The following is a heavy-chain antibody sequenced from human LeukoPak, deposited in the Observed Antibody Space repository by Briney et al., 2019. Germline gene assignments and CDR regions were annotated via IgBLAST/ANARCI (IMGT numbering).Heavy chain of an antibody. J-gene: IGHJ4*02. D-gene: IGHD4/OR15-4a*01. CDR2: IYSGTT. CDR3: ARRAGAYSHPYDY. CDR1: GFSVSDNS. V-gene: IGHV3-53*01. Sequence: GGSLRLSCTVSGFSVSDNSMSWVRQAPGKGLEWVSFIYSGTTHYSDSVKGRFTISRDNSKNTLYLQMNSLRAEDTAVYYCARRAGAYSHPYDYWGQGTLVTVSS.